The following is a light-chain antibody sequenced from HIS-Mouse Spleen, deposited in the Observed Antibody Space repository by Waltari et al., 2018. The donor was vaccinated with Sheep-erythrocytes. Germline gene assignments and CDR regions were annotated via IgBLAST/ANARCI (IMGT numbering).Light chain of an antibody. V-gene: IGLV3-10*01. CDR1: ALPKKY. CDR2: EDS. J-gene: IGLJ2*01. CDR3: YSTDSSGNGV. Sequence: SYELTQPPSVSVSPGQTARITCSGDALPKKYAYWYQQKSGQAPVLVIYEDSKRPSGIPDRFSGSISGTMATLTISGDQVEDEADYYCYSTDSSGNGVFGGGTKLTVL.